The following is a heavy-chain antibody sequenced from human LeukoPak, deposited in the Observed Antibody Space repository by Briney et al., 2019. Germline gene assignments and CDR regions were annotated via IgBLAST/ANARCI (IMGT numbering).Heavy chain of an antibody. CDR2: ISYSGST. CDR3: ARGPYAWGYIDY. V-gene: IGHV4-59*12. J-gene: IGHJ4*02. Sequence: SETLSLTXTVSGGSISSYYWSWIRQPPGKGLEWIGYISYSGSTDYNPSLKSRVTMSVDTSKNQFSLKLSSVTAADTAVYYCARGPYAWGYIDYWGQGTLVTVSS. CDR1: GGSISSYY. D-gene: IGHD7-27*01.